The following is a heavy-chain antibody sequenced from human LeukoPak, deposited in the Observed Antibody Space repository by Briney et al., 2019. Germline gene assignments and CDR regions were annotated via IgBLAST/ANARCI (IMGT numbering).Heavy chain of an antibody. CDR3: ARYYSTTGFGY. D-gene: IGHD1-1*01. CDR2: IYHSGST. V-gene: IGHV4-38-2*02. CDR1: GYSISSGYY. J-gene: IGHJ4*02. Sequence: SETLSLTCTVSGYSISSGYYWGWIRQPPGKGLEWIGSIYHSGSTYYNPSLKSRVTISVDTSKNQFSLKLSSVTAADTAVYYCARYYSTTGFGYWGQGTLVTVSS.